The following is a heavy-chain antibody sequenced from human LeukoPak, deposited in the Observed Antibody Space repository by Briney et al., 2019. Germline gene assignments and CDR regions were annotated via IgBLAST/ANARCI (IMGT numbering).Heavy chain of an antibody. CDR3: ARDPVLLWFGELDVNWYFDL. V-gene: IGHV1-18*01. J-gene: IGHJ2*01. CDR1: GYSFSSFG. CDR2: TSPYNVNT. D-gene: IGHD3-10*01. Sequence: ASVKVSCKASGYSFSSFGITWVQQAPGQGLEWMGWTSPYNVNTNYAQKLQGRVTMTTDTSTSTAYMELRSLRSDDTAVYYCARDPVLLWFGELDVNWYFDLWGRGTLVTVSS.